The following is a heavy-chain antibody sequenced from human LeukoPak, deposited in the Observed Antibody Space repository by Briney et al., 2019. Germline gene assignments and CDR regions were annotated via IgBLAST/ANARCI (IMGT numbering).Heavy chain of an antibody. CDR2: INEDGTGT. CDR3: SPIFYAPDY. J-gene: IGHJ4*02. D-gene: IGHD5/OR15-5a*01. V-gene: IGHV3-74*01. CDR1: GFAFSSSW. Sequence: GGSLRLSCAASGFAFSSSWMRWVRQAPGRGLVWVSRINEDGTGTSYADSVKGRFTISRDNAKNTLYLQMNSLRVEDTAVYYCSPIFYAPDYWGRGTQVTASS.